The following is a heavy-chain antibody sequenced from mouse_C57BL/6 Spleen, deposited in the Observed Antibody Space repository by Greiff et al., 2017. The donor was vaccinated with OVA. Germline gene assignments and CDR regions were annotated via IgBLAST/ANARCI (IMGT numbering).Heavy chain of an antibody. CDR2: IDPSDSYT. V-gene: IGHV1-50*01. CDR3: ARRKGYAMDY. J-gene: IGHJ4*01. Sequence: VQLQQPGAELVKPGASVKLSCKASGYTFTSYWMQWVKQRPGQGLEWIGEIDPSDSYTNYNQKFKGKATLTVDTSSSTAYMQLSSLTSEDSAVYYCARRKGYAMDYWGQGTSVTVSS. CDR1: GYTFTSYW.